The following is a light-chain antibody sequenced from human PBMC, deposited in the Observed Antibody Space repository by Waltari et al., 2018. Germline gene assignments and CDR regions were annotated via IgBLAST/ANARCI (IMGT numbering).Light chain of an antibody. V-gene: IGKV3-15*01. CDR3: QQYKNWPPWT. CDR1: QSVRNN. Sequence: EIVMTQSPATLSVSPGERATLSCRAIQSVRNNLVWYQQKPGQAPRLLIYGASTRVTGIPARFSGSGSRTVFTLTISSLQSEDFAVYYCQQYKNWPPWTFGQGTKVEIK. CDR2: GAS. J-gene: IGKJ1*01.